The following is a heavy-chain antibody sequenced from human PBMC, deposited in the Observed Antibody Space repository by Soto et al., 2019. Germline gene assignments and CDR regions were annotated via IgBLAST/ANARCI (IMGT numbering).Heavy chain of an antibody. Sequence: QVRLVQSGAEVKKPGASVKLSCKASGYTFTTYAVHWVRQAPGQSLEWMGWINAGNGNTKYSQKFQDRVTLSIDTSASTAYMELNSLTSEDTAIYYCARARGLVWGQGTLVTVSS. J-gene: IGHJ1*01. CDR1: GYTFTTYA. CDR3: ARARGLV. V-gene: IGHV1-3*01. CDR2: INAGNGNT.